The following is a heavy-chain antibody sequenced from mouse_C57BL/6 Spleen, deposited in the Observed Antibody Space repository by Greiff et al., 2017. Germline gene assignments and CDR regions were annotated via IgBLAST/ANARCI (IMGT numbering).Heavy chain of an antibody. Sequence: QVQLQQSGAELVRPGTSVKVSCKASGYAFTNYLIEWVKQRPGQGLEWIGVINPGSGGTNYNEKFKGKATLTADKSSSTAYMQLSSLTSEDSAVYFCARELLRPWFGYWGQGTLVTVSA. CDR1: GYAFTNYL. D-gene: IGHD1-1*01. CDR3: ARELLRPWFGY. V-gene: IGHV1-54*01. J-gene: IGHJ3*01. CDR2: INPGSGGT.